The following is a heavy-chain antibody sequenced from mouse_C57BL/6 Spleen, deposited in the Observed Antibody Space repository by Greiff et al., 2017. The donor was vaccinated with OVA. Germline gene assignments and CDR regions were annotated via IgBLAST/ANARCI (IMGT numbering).Heavy chain of an antibody. Sequence: QVQLQQPGAELVMPGASVKLSCKASGYTFTSYWMHWVKQRPGQGLEWIGEIDPSDSYTNYNQKFKGKSTLTVDKSSSTAYMQLSSLTSEDSAVYYCARGNWYFDYRGQGTTLTVSS. V-gene: IGHV1-69*01. CDR2: IDPSDSYT. CDR1: GYTFTSYW. CDR3: ARGNWYFDY. D-gene: IGHD2-1*01. J-gene: IGHJ2*01.